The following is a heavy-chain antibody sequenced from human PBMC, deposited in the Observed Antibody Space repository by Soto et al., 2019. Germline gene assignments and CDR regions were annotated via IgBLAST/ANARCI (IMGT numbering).Heavy chain of an antibody. CDR1: GFTFTSSA. J-gene: IGHJ4*02. D-gene: IGHD3-22*01. Sequence: GASVKGSCKASGFTFTSSAVQWVRQARGQRLEWIGWIVVGSGNTNYAQKFQERVTITRDMSTSTAYMELSSLRSEDTAVYYCAADAYYYDSSGSPDYWGQGTLVTVSS. CDR2: IVVGSGNT. V-gene: IGHV1-58*01. CDR3: AADAYYYDSSGSPDY.